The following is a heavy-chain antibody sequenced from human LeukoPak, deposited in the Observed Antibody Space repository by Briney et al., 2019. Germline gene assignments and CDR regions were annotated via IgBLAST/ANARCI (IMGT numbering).Heavy chain of an antibody. J-gene: IGHJ4*02. CDR3: ARGRTTGSDY. V-gene: IGHV3-48*01. D-gene: IGHD4-17*01. Sequence: GGSLRLSCAASGFTFSSYSMNWVRQAPGKGLEWVSYISSSSSTIYYADSVKGRFTISRDNAKNSLYLQMNSLRTEDTAVYYCARGRTTGSDYWGQGTLVTVSS. CDR2: ISSSSSTI. CDR1: GFTFSSYS.